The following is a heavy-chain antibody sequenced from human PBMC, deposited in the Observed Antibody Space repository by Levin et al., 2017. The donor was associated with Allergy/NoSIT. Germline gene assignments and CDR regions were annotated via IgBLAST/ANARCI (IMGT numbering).Heavy chain of an antibody. CDR1: GFTFSSYG. CDR2: ISYDGSNK. CDR3: AKDLILYYEYYFDY. V-gene: IGHV3-30*18. D-gene: IGHD2-8*01. Sequence: GESLKISCAASGFTFSSYGMHWVRQAPGKGLEWVAVISYDGSNKYYADSVKGRFTISRDNSKNTLYLQMNSLRAEDTAVYYCAKDLILYYEYYFDYWGQGTLVTVSS. J-gene: IGHJ4*02.